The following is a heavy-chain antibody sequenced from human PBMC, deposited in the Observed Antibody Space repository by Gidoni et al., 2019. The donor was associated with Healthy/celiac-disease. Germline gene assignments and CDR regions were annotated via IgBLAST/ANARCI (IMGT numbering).Heavy chain of an antibody. V-gene: IGHV3-9*01. D-gene: IGHD3-22*01. CDR3: AKGGDFSSGYLGNGFDP. CDR1: GFTFDDYA. Sequence: DVQLVESGGGLVQPGRSLRLSCAASGFTFDDYAMHWVRQAPGKGLGWVSGISWNSGSIGYADSVKGRFTISRDNAKNSLYLQMNSLRAEDTALYYCAKGGDFSSGYLGNGFDPWGQGTLVTVSS. J-gene: IGHJ5*02. CDR2: ISWNSGSI.